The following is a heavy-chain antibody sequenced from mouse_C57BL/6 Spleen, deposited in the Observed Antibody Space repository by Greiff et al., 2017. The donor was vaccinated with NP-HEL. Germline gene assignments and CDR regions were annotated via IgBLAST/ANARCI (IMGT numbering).Heavy chain of an antibody. J-gene: IGHJ4*01. D-gene: IGHD2-4*01. CDR2: IDPSDSYT. V-gene: IGHV1-69*01. Sequence: VQLQQPGAELVMPGASVKLSCKASGYTFTSYWMHWVKQRPGQGLEWIGEIDPSDSYTNYNQKFKGKSTLTVDKSSSTAYMQLSSLTSEDSAVYYCARGDDYDGGLYAMDYWGQGTSVTVSS. CDR1: GYTFTSYW. CDR3: ARGDDYDGGLYAMDY.